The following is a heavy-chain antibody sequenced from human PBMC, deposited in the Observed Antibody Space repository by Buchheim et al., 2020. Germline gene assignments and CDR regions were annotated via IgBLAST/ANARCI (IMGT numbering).Heavy chain of an antibody. J-gene: IGHJ4*02. CDR1: GYTFTGNY. CDR3: ARKVAVFTIGYYFDY. CDR2: ISPSSGGT. Sequence: QVQLVQSGAEVKKPGASVKVSCKASGYTFTGNYVHWVRLAPGQGLEWMGWISPSSGGTKYAQKFQGRVTMTSDTSISTAYMEMSSLRSDYTAVYYCARKVAVFTIGYYFDYWGQGTL. V-gene: IGHV1-2*02. D-gene: IGHD6-19*01.